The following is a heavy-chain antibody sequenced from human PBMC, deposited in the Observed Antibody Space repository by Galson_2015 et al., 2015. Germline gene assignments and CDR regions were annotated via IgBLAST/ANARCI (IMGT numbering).Heavy chain of an antibody. CDR3: ARVPHYYDSSGPHYGMDV. CDR1: GYTFTSYG. V-gene: IGHV1-18*01. J-gene: IGHJ6*02. D-gene: IGHD3-22*01. CDR2: ISAYNGNT. Sequence: SVKVSCKASGYTFTSYGISWVRQAPGQGLEWMGWISAYNGNTNYAQKLQGRVTMTTDTSTSTAYMELRSLRSDDTAVYYCARVPHYYDSSGPHYGMDVWGQGTPVTVSS.